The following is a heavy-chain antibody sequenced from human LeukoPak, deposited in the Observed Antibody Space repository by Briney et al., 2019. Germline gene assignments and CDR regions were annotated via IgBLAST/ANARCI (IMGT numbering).Heavy chain of an antibody. J-gene: IGHJ4*02. CDR3: ASTYYYDSSGYSSY. Sequence: PGGSLRLSCAASGFTFSSYAMGWVRQAPGKGLEWVPAISGSGGSTYYADSVKGRFTISRDNSKNTLYLQMNSLRAEDTAVYYCASTYYYDSSGYSSYWGQGTLVTVSS. V-gene: IGHV3-23*01. D-gene: IGHD3-22*01. CDR1: GFTFSSYA. CDR2: ISGSGGST.